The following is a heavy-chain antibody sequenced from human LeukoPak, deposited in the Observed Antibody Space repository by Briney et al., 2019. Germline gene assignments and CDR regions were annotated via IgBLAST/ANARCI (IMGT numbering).Heavy chain of an antibody. Sequence: PSETLSLTCTVSGGSIRGYYWSWVRHPPGKGLEWIAYIYYSGSTNYNPSLKSRVTISLDTSKNQFSLNLSSVTAADTAVYYCAVGATHYYMDVWGKGTTVTVSS. CDR2: IYYSGST. D-gene: IGHD3-16*01. CDR3: AVGATHYYMDV. J-gene: IGHJ6*03. CDR1: GGSIRGYY. V-gene: IGHV4-59*08.